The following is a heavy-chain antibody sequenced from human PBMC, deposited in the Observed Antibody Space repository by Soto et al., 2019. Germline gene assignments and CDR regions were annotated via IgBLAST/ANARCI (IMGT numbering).Heavy chain of an antibody. CDR3: VRDGGVYDYSPFDY. CDR1: GGTFSSYA. CDR2: IIPIFGTA. J-gene: IGHJ4*02. Sequence: QVQLVQSGAEVKKPGSSVKVSCKASGGTFSSYAISWVRQAPGQGLEWMGGIIPIFGTADYAQKFQGRVTITADESTGTAYMELSSLRSEDTAMYYCVRDGGVYDYSPFDYWGQGTLVTVSS. V-gene: IGHV1-69*12. D-gene: IGHD4-4*01.